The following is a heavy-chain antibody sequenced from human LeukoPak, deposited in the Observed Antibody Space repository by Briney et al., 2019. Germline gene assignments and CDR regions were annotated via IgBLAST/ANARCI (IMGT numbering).Heavy chain of an antibody. CDR3: AAARPCGHYYVEY. V-gene: IGHV4-59*08. Sequence: PSETLSLTCTVSGGSISSYYWSWIRQPPGKGLEWIAYIYYSGSTNYNPSLKSRVTILVDTSKNQFSLKLSSVTAADTAVYHCAAARPCGHYYVEYWGEGTLVTVSS. D-gene: IGHD6-6*01. CDR1: GGSISSYY. J-gene: IGHJ4*02. CDR2: IYYSGST.